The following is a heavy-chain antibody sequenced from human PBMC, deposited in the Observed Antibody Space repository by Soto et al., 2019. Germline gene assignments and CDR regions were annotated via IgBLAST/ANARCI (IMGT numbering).Heavy chain of an antibody. CDR2: ISFYNGNT. CDR3: ACATSIAGAGKES. D-gene: IGHD6-19*01. Sequence: QVQLVQSGGEVRKPGASVKVSCKASGDTITNYGISWVRQAPGQGIEWVGWISFYNGNTKDAQNLQGRVTFTTDTSSSTASMELRRRISVGTAVYYCACATSIAGAGKESWGQGTLVTVSS. V-gene: IGHV1-18*01. J-gene: IGHJ4*02. CDR1: GDTITNYG.